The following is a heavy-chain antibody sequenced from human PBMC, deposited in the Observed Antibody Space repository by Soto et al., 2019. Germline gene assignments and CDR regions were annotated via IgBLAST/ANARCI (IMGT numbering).Heavy chain of an antibody. CDR1: GGSINSGDYY. CDR2: IYYSGST. D-gene: IGHD4-17*01. J-gene: IGHJ4*02. CDR3: ARIGLTTALL. V-gene: IGHV4-30-4*01. Sequence: QVQLQESGPGLVKPSQTLSLTCTVSGGSINSGDYYWSWIRQAPGKGLEWIGYIYYSGSTYYNPPLSSRITLSIDTSKNHFFLNLSSVTAADTAVYYCARIGLTTALLWGQGTLVTVSS.